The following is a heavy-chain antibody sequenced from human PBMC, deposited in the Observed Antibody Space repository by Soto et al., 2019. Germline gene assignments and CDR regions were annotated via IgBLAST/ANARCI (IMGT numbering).Heavy chain of an antibody. CDR3: ARGQPIVVVVAATPSGWFDP. Sequence: SETLSLTCAVYGGSFSGYYWSWIRQPPGKGLEGVGEINHSGSTNYNPALKSRVTISVDTSKNQFSLKLSSVTAADTAVYYCARGQPIVVVVAATPSGWFDPWGQGTLVTVSS. D-gene: IGHD2-15*01. V-gene: IGHV4-34*01. J-gene: IGHJ5*02. CDR1: GGSFSGYY. CDR2: INHSGST.